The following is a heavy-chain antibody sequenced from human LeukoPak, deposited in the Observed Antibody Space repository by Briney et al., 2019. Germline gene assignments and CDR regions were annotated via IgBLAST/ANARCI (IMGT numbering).Heavy chain of an antibody. CDR2: INPHSGVT. CDR1: GYTFTGTY. Sequence: ASVKVSCKASGYTFTGTYMYWVRQAPGLGLEWMGRINPHSGVTAYSQQFQGRVTMTRDTSISTAYMELTMLRSDDSAVYYCARDDGGSGWLDYWGQGTLVTVSS. CDR3: ARDDGGSGWLDY. D-gene: IGHD6-19*01. J-gene: IGHJ4*02. V-gene: IGHV1-2*06.